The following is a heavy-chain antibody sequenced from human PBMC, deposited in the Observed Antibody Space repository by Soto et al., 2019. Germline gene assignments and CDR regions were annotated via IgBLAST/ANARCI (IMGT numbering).Heavy chain of an antibody. Sequence: EVQLVESGGGLVQPGGSLRLTCAASGFTFSSYDMHWVRQVTGKGLEWVSAIGTAGDTYYPGSVKGRFTISRENAENSLDLQMNSPRDGDTAVYYCARASGSYRGRNHSGMDLWGQGPTVTVSS. V-gene: IGHV3-13*04. CDR1: GFTFSSYD. CDR3: ARASGSYRGRNHSGMDL. CDR2: IGTAGDT. D-gene: IGHD1-26*01. J-gene: IGHJ6*02.